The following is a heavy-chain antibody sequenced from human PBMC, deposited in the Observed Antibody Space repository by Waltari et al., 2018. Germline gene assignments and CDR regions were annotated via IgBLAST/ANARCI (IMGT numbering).Heavy chain of an antibody. CDR3: ARRWEDEDAFDI. CDR2: IIPIFGTA. V-gene: IGHV1-69*06. Sequence: QGLEWMGGIIPIFGTANYAQKFQGRVTITADKSTSTAYMELSSLRSEDTAVYYCARRWEDEDAFDIWGQGTMVTVSS. D-gene: IGHD1-26*01. J-gene: IGHJ3*02.